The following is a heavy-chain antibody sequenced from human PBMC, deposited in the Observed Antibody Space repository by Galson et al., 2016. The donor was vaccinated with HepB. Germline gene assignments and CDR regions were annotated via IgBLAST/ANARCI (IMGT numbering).Heavy chain of an antibody. Sequence: SLRLSCATSGFTFADSAMTWVRQAPGKGLEWVGFIRSKTYGAATEYGASVTGRFFISRDDSRGIVYLHVNNLKTEDTAVYFCARRSILDFWGQGALVTVSS. D-gene: IGHD5-24*01. CDR2: IRSKTYGAAT. J-gene: IGHJ4*02. V-gene: IGHV3-49*04. CDR1: GFTFADSA. CDR3: ARRSILDF.